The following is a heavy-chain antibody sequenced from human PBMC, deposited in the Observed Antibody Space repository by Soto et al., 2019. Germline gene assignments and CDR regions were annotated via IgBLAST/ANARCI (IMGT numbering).Heavy chain of an antibody. Sequence: SETLSLTCTVSGGSISTSGYYWSWIRQPPGKGLEWIGEINHSGSTNYNPSLKSRVTISVDTSKNQFSLKLSSVTAADTAVYYCARGVVVVPAAMPYYYYMDVWGKGTTVTVSS. V-gene: IGHV4-39*07. CDR1: GGSISTSGYY. D-gene: IGHD2-2*01. J-gene: IGHJ6*03. CDR3: ARGVVVVPAAMPYYYYMDV. CDR2: INHSGST.